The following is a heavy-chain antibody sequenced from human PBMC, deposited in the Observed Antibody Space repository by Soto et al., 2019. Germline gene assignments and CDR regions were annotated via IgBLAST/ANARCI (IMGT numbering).Heavy chain of an antibody. CDR3: ARGPSPYSSSWYGNTVDY. V-gene: IGHV1-69*06. CDR2: IIPDFGTA. Sequence: SVKVSCKASGGTFSSYTVSWLRQIPGQGLEWMGGIIPDFGTANYAQKFQGRVTITADKSTSTACMELSSLRSEDTAVYYCARGPSPYSSSWYGNTVDYWGQGTLVTVSS. D-gene: IGHD6-13*01. J-gene: IGHJ4*02. CDR1: GGTFSSYT.